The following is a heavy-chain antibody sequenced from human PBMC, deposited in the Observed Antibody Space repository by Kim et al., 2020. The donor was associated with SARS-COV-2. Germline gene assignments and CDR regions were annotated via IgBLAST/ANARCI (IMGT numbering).Heavy chain of an antibody. CDR1: GGSISSGGYY. CDR3: ARRIVVAGLFDY. CDR2: IHYSGST. J-gene: IGHJ4*02. D-gene: IGHD6-19*01. Sequence: SETLSLTCPVSGGSISSGGYYWSWIRQHPGKGLEWIGYIHYSGSTYYNPSLKSRVTISRDTSKNQFSLKLSSVTASDTAEYYCARRIVVAGLFDYWGQGT. V-gene: IGHV4-31*03.